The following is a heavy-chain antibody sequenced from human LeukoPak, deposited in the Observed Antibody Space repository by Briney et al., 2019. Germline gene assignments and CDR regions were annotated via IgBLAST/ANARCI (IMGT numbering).Heavy chain of an antibody. D-gene: IGHD5-12*01. CDR2: ISAYNGNT. J-gene: IGHJ3*02. CDR1: GYTFTSYG. V-gene: IGHV1-18*01. CDR3: ARERSGPGYSGYDYTDAFDI. Sequence: ASVKVSCKASGYTFTSYGISWVRQAPGQGLEWMGWISAYNGNTNYAQKLRGRVTMTTDTSTSTAYMELRSLRSDDTAVYYCARERSGPGYSGYDYTDAFDIWGQGTMVTVSS.